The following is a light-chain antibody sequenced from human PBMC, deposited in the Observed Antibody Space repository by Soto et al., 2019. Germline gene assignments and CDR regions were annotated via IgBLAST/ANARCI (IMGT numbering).Light chain of an antibody. V-gene: IGKV3-20*01. CDR3: QQYSTSPIS. CDR1: QVTSRY. Sequence: ENVFTQSPGTLSLSPGERATLSCRASQVTSRYLSWYQQRPGQAPRLLIYGASSRATGIPDRFSGSGSGTDFTLTISRLEPEDFAVYYYQQYSTSPISFGQGTRLEIK. J-gene: IGKJ5*01. CDR2: GAS.